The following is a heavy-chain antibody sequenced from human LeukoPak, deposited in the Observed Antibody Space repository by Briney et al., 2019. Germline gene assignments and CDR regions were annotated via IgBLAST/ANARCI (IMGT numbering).Heavy chain of an antibody. V-gene: IGHV1-2*02. CDR1: GYTFTGYY. CDR2: INPNSGGT. D-gene: IGHD6-19*01. CDR3: ARYSSGWYGYYYYYGMDV. J-gene: IGHJ6*02. Sequence: ASVKVSCKASGYTFTGYYMHWVRRAPGQGLEWMGWINPNSGGTNYAQKFQGRVTMTRDTSISTAYMELSRLRSDDTAVYYCARYSSGWYGYYYYYGMDVWGQGTTVTVSS.